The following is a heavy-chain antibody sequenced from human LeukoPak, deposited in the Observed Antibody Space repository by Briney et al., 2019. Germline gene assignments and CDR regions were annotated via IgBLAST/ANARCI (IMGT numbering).Heavy chain of an antibody. V-gene: IGHV3-23*01. CDR3: AKTTSQLIEYFDY. D-gene: IGHD4-17*01. Sequence: GGSLRLSCAASGFTFSTYAMGWVRQAPGKGLEWVSSISVSGGVTYYTDSVKGRFTISRDNSKNTLYLQMNSLRADDVAVYYCAKTTSQLIEYFDYWGQGTLVTVSS. J-gene: IGHJ4*02. CDR2: ISVSGGVT. CDR1: GFTFSTYA.